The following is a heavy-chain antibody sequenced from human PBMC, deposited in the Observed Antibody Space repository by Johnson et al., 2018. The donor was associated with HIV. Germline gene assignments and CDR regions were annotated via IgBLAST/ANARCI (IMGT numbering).Heavy chain of an antibody. CDR1: GFTFDDND. V-gene: IGHV3-30*02. D-gene: IGHD7-27*01. Sequence: QVQLVESGGVVVGPGGSLRFSSTVPGFTFDDNDMSRVRQAPGKGLEWVAFIRYDGSNKYYADSVKGRFTISRDNAKNSLYLQMNSLRAEDTAVYYCATSGDKYSSNWGDVFDIWGQGTMVTVSS. CDR3: ATSGDKYSSNWGDVFDI. CDR2: IRYDGSNK. J-gene: IGHJ3*02.